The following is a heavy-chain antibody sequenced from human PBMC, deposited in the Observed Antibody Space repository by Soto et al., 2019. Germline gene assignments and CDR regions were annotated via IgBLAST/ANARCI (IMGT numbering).Heavy chain of an antibody. J-gene: IGHJ5*02. Sequence: PVGSLRLSCAASGFTFSSYAMSWVRQAPGKGLEWVSAISGSGGSTYYADSVKGRFTISRDNSKNTLYLQMNSLRAEDTAVYYCASYRRREGNWFDPWGQGTLVTVSS. D-gene: IGHD3-16*02. V-gene: IGHV3-23*01. CDR1: GFTFSSYA. CDR3: ASYRRREGNWFDP. CDR2: ISGSGGST.